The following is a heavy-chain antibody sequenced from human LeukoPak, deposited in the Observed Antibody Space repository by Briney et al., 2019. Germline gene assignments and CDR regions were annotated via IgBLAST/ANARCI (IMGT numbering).Heavy chain of an antibody. CDR1: GFTFSSYA. V-gene: IGHV3-30*04. D-gene: IGHD4-17*01. CDR2: ISYDGSNK. CDR3: ARDPTTVTTGDWFDP. J-gene: IGHJ5*02. Sequence: GGSLRPSCAASGFTFSSYAMHWVRQAPGKGLEWVAVISYDGSNKYYADSVKGRFTISRDNSKNTLYLQMNSLRAEDTAVYYCARDPTTVTTGDWFDPWGQGTLVTVS.